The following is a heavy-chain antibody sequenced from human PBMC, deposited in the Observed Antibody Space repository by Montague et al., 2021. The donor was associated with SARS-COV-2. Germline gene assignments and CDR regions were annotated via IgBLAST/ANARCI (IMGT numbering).Heavy chain of an antibody. CDR2: IYYSGRT. V-gene: IGHV4-59*01. Sequence: SETLSLTCTVSGGSISDYYWSWIRQPPGKGLEWIGNIYYSGRTNYNPPLKSRVTMSVDTSKNQFSLKLSSVTAADTAVYYCARDFRIQLWQTNWYFGLWGRGTLVTVSS. CDR3: ARDFRIQLWQTNWYFGL. J-gene: IGHJ2*01. D-gene: IGHD5-18*01. CDR1: GGSISDYY.